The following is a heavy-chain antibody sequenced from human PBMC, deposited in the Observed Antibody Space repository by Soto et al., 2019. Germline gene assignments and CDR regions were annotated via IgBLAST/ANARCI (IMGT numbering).Heavy chain of an antibody. D-gene: IGHD5-12*01. V-gene: IGHV3-30*18. J-gene: IGHJ4*02. CDR3: AKVRGYSGYDPWDY. CDR2: ISYDGSNK. CDR1: GFTFSSYG. Sequence: QVQLVESGGGVVQPGRSLRLSCAASGFTFSSYGMHWVRQAPGKGLEWVAVISYDGSNKYYADSVKGRFTISRDNSKNTLYLQMNSLRAEDTAVYYCAKVRGYSGYDPWDYWGQGTLVTVSS.